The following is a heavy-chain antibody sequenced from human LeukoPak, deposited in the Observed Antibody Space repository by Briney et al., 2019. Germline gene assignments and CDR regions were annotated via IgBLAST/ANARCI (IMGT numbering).Heavy chain of an antibody. J-gene: IGHJ4*02. Sequence: PGGSLRLSCAASGFDFSTQWMSWVRQAPGKGLEWVAIVNQGATQKYYVDSVKGRFTISRDNAKNSLYLQMNSLRAEDTAVYYCAREVGAVGIDYWGQGTLVTVSS. D-gene: IGHD1-26*01. CDR1: GFDFSTQW. CDR2: VNQGATQK. CDR3: AREVGAVGIDY. V-gene: IGHV3-7*01.